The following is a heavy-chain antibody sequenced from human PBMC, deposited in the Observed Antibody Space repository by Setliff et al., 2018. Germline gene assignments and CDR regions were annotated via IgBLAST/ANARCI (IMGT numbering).Heavy chain of an antibody. J-gene: IGHJ4*02. CDR3: ARAPSVELVTIRTNSWFTY. CDR1: GYTFRNYA. V-gene: IGHV1-18*01. Sequence: ASVKVSCKASGYTFRNYAFAWVRQAPGQGLEWVGWISVYNGDTNYAQRFQGRVTLTTDTSTSTAYMELRSLTSDDSAFCYCARAPSVELVTIRTNSWFTYWGQGTLVTVSS. D-gene: IGHD5-18*01. CDR2: ISVYNGDT.